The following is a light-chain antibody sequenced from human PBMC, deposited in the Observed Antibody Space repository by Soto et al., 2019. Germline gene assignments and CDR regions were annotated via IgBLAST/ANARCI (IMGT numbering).Light chain of an antibody. CDR2: EVS. J-gene: IGLJ3*02. V-gene: IGLV2-8*01. Sequence: QSALTQPPSASGSPGQSVTISCTGTSSDVGGYNYVSWYQQHPGKAPKLIISEVSKRPSGVPDRFSGSKSGNTASLTVSGLQAEDEADYYCSSYAGTYLWVFGGGTKLTVL. CDR1: SSDVGGYNY. CDR3: SSYAGTYLWV.